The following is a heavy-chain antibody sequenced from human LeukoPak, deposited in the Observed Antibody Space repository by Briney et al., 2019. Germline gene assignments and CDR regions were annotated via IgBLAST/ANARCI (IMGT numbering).Heavy chain of an antibody. J-gene: IGHJ3*02. V-gene: IGHV1-69*06. CDR1: GGTFSSYA. D-gene: IGHD2-8*01. CDR2: IIPIFGTA. Sequence: GASVKVSCKASGGTFSSYAISWVRQAPGQGLEWMGGIIPIFGTANYAQKFQGRVTITADKSTSTAYMELSSLRSEDTAVYYCARDLMVYAKGDAFDIWGQGTMVTVSS. CDR3: ARDLMVYAKGDAFDI.